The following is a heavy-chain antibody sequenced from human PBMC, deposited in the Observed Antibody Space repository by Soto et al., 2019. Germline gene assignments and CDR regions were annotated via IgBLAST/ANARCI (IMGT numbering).Heavy chain of an antibody. CDR3: ARYCSSTSCYPGAFDI. J-gene: IGHJ3*02. D-gene: IGHD2-2*01. V-gene: IGHV3-53*04. CDR2: IYSGGST. CDR1: GFTVSSNY. Sequence: GGSLRLSCAASGFTVSSNYMSWVRQAPGKGLEWVSVIYSGGSTYYADSVKGRFTISRHNSKNTLYLQMNSLRAEDTAVYYCARYCSSTSCYPGAFDIWGQGTMVTVSS.